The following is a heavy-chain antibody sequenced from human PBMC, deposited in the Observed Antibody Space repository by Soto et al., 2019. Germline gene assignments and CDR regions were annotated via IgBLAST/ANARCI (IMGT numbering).Heavy chain of an antibody. CDR1: GFSFSSYA. CDR2: ISKDGMNK. Sequence: VRLVESGGGVVQPGRSLRLSCTASGFSFSSYAMYWFRQPPGKGLEWVAVISKDGMNKNYADSVKGRVTVSRDNANYSLDLQLNSLRGEDTAMYYCARDMYSSVYFVKWFEPWGQGTLVTVSS. J-gene: IGHJ5*02. D-gene: IGHD6-19*01. V-gene: IGHV3-30*04. CDR3: ARDMYSSVYFVKWFEP.